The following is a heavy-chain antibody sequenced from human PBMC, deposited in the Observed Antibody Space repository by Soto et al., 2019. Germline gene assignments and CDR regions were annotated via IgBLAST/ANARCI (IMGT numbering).Heavy chain of an antibody. V-gene: IGHV4-30-4*01. CDR3: ARGDWFHP. Sequence: QVQLQESGPGLVKPSQTLSLTCTVSGGSISAGDYYWNWIRQPPGKGLEWIGYIYYTGTTKYNPSLKSRATLSVDTSKNRFSLHLTSVTAADSAVYYCARGDWFHPWGPGTLVTVSS. CDR1: GGSISAGDYY. J-gene: IGHJ5*02. CDR2: IYYTGTT.